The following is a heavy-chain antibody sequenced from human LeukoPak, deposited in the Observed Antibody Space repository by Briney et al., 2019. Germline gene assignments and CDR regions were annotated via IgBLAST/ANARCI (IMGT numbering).Heavy chain of an antibody. Sequence: ASVKVSCKASGYTFNTYYIHWVRQAPGQGLEWMGWISAYNGNTNYAQKLQGRVTMTTDTSTSTAYMELRSLRSDDTAVYYCARVKTIFGVVSDYWGQGTLVTVSS. D-gene: IGHD3-3*01. V-gene: IGHV1-18*04. CDR1: GYTFNTYY. CDR3: ARVKTIFGVVSDY. J-gene: IGHJ4*02. CDR2: ISAYNGNT.